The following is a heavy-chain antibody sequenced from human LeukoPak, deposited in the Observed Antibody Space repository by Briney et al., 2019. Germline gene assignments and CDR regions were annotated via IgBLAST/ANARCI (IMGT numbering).Heavy chain of an antibody. CDR3: ARGPQRTVVVVPAAIAFDI. D-gene: IGHD2-2*01. J-gene: IGHJ3*02. CDR1: GFTFSSYA. V-gene: IGHV3-30*04. Sequence: PGGSLRLSCAASGFTFSSYAMHWVRQAPGKGLEWVAVISYDGSNKYYADSVKGRFTISRDNSKNTLYLQMNSLRAEDTAVYYCARGPQRTVVVVPAAIAFDIWGQGTMVTVSS. CDR2: ISYDGSNK.